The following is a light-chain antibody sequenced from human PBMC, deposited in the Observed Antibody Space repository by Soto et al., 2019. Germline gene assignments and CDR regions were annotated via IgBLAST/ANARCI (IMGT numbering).Light chain of an antibody. V-gene: IGKV1-5*01. CDR2: AAS. J-gene: IGKJ2*01. CDR1: QSISSW. Sequence: DIQMTQYPSTLSASVGDRVTITCRASQSISSWLAWYQQKPEKAPKLLIFAASSLDSGVPSRFSGSGSGTEFTLTISSLQPDDFATYYCQQYNLYSYSFGQGTKLEIK. CDR3: QQYNLYSYS.